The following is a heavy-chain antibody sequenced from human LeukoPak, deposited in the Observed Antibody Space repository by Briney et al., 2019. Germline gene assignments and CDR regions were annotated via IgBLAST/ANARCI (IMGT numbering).Heavy chain of an antibody. D-gene: IGHD2-15*01. CDR1: GFAFSSYA. V-gene: IGHV3-23*01. J-gene: IGHJ5*02. CDR3: AKEVVAAPRGFDP. Sequence: GGSLRFSCVASGFAFSSYAMTWVRHAPGKGLEWVSTISSGGDSTYYADSVKGRCTISRDNSKNTMYLQMNTLRAEDTAVYYCAKEVVAAPRGFDPWGQGTLVTVSS. CDR2: ISSGGDST.